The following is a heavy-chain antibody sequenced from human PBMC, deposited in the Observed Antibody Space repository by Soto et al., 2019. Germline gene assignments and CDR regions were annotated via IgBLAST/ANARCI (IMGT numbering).Heavy chain of an antibody. V-gene: IGHV3-30*18. J-gene: IGHJ4*02. Sequence: GGSLRLSCAASGFTFSSYGMHWVRQAPGKGLEWVAVISYDGSNKYYADSVKGRFTISRDNSKNTLYLQMNSLRAEDTAVYYCANSLSGWRGFICYWGQGTLVTVSS. CDR2: ISYDGSNK. CDR3: ANSLSGWRGFICY. D-gene: IGHD6-19*01. CDR1: GFTFSSYG.